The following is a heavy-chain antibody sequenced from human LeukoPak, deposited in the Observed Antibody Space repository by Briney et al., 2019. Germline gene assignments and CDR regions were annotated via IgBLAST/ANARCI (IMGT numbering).Heavy chain of an antibody. Sequence: SETLSLTCTVSGGSISSSSYYWGWIRQPPGKGLEWIGSIYYSGSTYYNPSLKSRVTISLDTSKNQFSLKLSSVTAADTAVYYCARVRYGAFDYWGQGTLVTVSS. CDR3: ARVRYGAFDY. CDR2: IYYSGST. CDR1: GGSISSSSYY. D-gene: IGHD4-17*01. J-gene: IGHJ4*02. V-gene: IGHV4-39*07.